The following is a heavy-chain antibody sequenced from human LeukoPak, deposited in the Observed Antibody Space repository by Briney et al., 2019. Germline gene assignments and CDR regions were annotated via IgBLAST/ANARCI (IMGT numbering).Heavy chain of an antibody. D-gene: IGHD3-10*01. V-gene: IGHV4-34*01. Sequence: PSETLSLTCAVYGGSFSGYYWSWIRQPPGKGLEWIGEINHSGSTNYNPSLKSRVTISVDTSKNQFSLKLSSVTAADTAVYYCARHEVVTMVRGVIPPYFDYWGQGTLVTVSS. CDR3: ARHEVVTMVRGVIPPYFDY. CDR1: GGSFSGYY. CDR2: INHSGST. J-gene: IGHJ4*02.